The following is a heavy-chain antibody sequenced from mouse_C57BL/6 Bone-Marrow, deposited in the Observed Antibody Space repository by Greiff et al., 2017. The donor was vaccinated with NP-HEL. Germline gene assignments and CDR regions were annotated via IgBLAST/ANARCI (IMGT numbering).Heavy chain of an antibody. CDR3: ARSLGRVYDRRFAY. V-gene: IGHV1-72*01. D-gene: IGHD2-3*01. CDR1: GYTFTSYW. CDR2: IDPNSGGT. Sequence: QVQLQQPGAELVKPGASVKLSCKASGYTFTSYWMHWVKQRPGRGLGWIGRIDPNSGGTKYNEKFKSKATLTVDKPSSTAYMQLSSLTSEDSAVYYCARSLGRVYDRRFAYWGQGTLVTVSA. J-gene: IGHJ3*01.